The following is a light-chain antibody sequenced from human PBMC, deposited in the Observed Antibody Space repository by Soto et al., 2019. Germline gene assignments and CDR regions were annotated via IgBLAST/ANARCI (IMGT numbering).Light chain of an antibody. J-gene: IGLJ1*01. V-gene: IGLV2-8*01. CDR3: SSYAGSNNLV. Sequence: QSALTQPPSASGSPGQSVTISCTGTSSDGGGYNYVSWYQQHPGKAPKLMIYEVSKRPSGVPDRFSGSKSGNTASLTVSGLQAEDEADYYCSSYAGSNNLVFGTGTKLTVL. CDR2: EVS. CDR1: SSDGGGYNY.